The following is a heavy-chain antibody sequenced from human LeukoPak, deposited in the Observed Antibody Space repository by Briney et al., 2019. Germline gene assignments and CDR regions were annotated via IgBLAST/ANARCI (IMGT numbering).Heavy chain of an antibody. CDR3: ARVRRELLFGDDAFDI. J-gene: IGHJ3*02. Sequence: SVKVSCKASGYTFTSYGISWVRQAPGQGLEWMGGIIPIFGTANYAQKFQGRVTITADKSTSTAYMELSSLRSEDTAVYYCARVRRELLFGDDAFDIWGQGTMVTVSS. CDR1: GYTFTSYG. D-gene: IGHD1-26*01. CDR2: IIPIFGTA. V-gene: IGHV1-69*06.